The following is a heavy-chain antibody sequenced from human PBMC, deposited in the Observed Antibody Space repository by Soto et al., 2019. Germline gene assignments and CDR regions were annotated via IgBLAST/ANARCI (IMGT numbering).Heavy chain of an antibody. Sequence: EVQLLESGGGLVQPGGSLRLSCAASGFTFSSYAMSWVRQAPGKGLEWVSAISGSGGSTYYADSVKGRFTISRDNSKNTLYLQMNSLRAEDTAVYYCAKDALYDSSGYYYVFFDYWGQGTLVTVSS. V-gene: IGHV3-23*01. D-gene: IGHD3-22*01. CDR1: GFTFSSYA. CDR2: ISGSGGST. CDR3: AKDALYDSSGYYYVFFDY. J-gene: IGHJ4*02.